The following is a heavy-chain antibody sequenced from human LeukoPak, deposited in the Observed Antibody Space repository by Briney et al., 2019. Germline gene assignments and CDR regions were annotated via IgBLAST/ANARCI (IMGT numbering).Heavy chain of an antibody. CDR2: MYYSGST. D-gene: IGHD3-16*01. CDR1: GDSISSYY. V-gene: IGHV4-59*01. Sequence: SETLSLTCTVSGDSISSYYWSWIRQPPGKGLEWIGYMYYSGSTNYSPSLESRVTMSVDTSKNQFSLKVNSVTAADTAVYYCARVTSMIRGTHSIDYWGQRILVTVSS. J-gene: IGHJ4*02. CDR3: ARVTSMIRGTHSIDY.